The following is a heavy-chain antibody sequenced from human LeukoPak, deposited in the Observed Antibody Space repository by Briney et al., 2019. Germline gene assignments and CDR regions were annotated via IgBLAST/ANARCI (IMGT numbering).Heavy chain of an antibody. Sequence: ASVKVSCKASGYTFTGYYMHWVRQAPGQGLEWMGWINPNSGGTNYAQNFQGRVIMTRDTSISTAYMQLSRLRSDDTAVYYCARLQHWSSYYFDYWGQGTLVTVSS. D-gene: IGHD1-26*01. CDR1: GYTFTGYY. CDR2: INPNSGGT. V-gene: IGHV1-2*02. CDR3: ARLQHWSSYYFDY. J-gene: IGHJ4*02.